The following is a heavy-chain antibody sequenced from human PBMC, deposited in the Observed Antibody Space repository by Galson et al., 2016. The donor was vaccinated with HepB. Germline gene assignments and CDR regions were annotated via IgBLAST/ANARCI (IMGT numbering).Heavy chain of an antibody. V-gene: IGHV3-43*01. CDR1: GFTFDDYT. D-gene: IGHD3-10*01. CDR3: GKDWGSLWESSGKGMDV. Sequence: SLRLSCAAFGFTFDDYTMHWVRQAPGKGLEWVSLITRDGLSPAYADSVKGRFTISRDNRKNSLYLEMNGLRTEDTALYYCGKDWGSLWESSGKGMDVWGQGTTVAVSS. J-gene: IGHJ6*02. CDR2: ITRDGLSP.